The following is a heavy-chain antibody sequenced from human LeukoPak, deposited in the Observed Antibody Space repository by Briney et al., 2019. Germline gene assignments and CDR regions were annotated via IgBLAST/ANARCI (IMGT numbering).Heavy chain of an antibody. Sequence: GGPLRLSCAASGVTFSSYEMKWVPEAQGKGAEWGSYISSSDTTIYHVDSVKGRFTIPRDNAKNSLYLQMNSLRAEDTSVYYCARGRSGYDSYYWYFDLWGRGTLVTVSS. V-gene: IGHV3-48*03. CDR3: ARGRSGYDSYYWYFDL. CDR1: GVTFSSYE. D-gene: IGHD5-12*01. CDR2: ISSSDTTI. J-gene: IGHJ2*01.